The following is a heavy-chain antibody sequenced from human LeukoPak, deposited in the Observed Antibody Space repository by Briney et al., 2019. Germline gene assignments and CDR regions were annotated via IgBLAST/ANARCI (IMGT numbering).Heavy chain of an antibody. D-gene: IGHD1-14*01. CDR2: FDPQDGET. CDR3: ATGAPGADYFDY. Sequence: GASVKVSCKVSRYTLTELSMHWVRQAPGKGLEWMGGFDPQDGETIYAQKFQGRVTMTEDTSTDTAYMELSSLRSEDTAVYYYATGAPGADYFDYWGQGTLVTVSS. J-gene: IGHJ4*02. CDR1: RYTLTELS. V-gene: IGHV1-24*01.